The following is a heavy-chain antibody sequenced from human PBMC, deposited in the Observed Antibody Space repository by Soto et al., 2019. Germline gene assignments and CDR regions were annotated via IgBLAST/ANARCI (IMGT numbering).Heavy chain of an antibody. CDR2: IYYSGST. CDR3: ARDRGVRGSRAFDI. CDR1: GDSLKSGGYY. V-gene: IGHV4-31*11. J-gene: IGHJ3*02. Sequence: PSETLSLTCAVFGDSLKSGGYYWSWIRHHPGKGLEWIGYIYYSGSTYYNPSLKSRVTISVDTSKNQFSLKLSSVTAADTAVYYCARDRGVRGSRAFDIWGQGTMVTVSS. D-gene: IGHD3-10*01.